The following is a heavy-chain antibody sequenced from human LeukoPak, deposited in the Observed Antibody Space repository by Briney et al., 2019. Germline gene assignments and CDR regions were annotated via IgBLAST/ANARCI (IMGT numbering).Heavy chain of an antibody. J-gene: IGHJ6*03. Sequence: SETLSLTCTVSGGSINNYYWSWIRQPPGKGMEDIGHIYYSGFTNYNPSLKSRVTMSVDTSKNQFSLKLSSVTAADTAVYYCARYGSSSLRAGYYYYMDVWGKGTTVTVSS. CDR1: GGSINNYY. D-gene: IGHD6-6*01. CDR3: ARYGSSSLRAGYYYYMDV. V-gene: IGHV4-59*01. CDR2: IYYSGFT.